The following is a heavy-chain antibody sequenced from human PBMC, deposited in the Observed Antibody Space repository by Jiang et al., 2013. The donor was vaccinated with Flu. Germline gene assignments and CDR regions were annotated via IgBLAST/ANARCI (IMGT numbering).Heavy chain of an antibody. D-gene: IGHD3-16*01. J-gene: IGHJ4*02. CDR3: ARAQSGVWRSYYFDY. Sequence: RQPPGKALEWLALIYWNDDKRYSPSLKTRLTISKDTSKNQVVLTMTNMDPVDTATYYCARAQSGVWRSYYFDYWGQGTLVTVSS. CDR2: IYWNDDK. V-gene: IGHV2-5*01.